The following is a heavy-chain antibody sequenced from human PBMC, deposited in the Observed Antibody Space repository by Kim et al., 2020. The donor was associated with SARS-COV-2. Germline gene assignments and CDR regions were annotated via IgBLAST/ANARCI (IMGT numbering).Heavy chain of an antibody. V-gene: IGHV4-59*01. CDR1: GGSISSYY. D-gene: IGHD1-20*01. CDR2: IYYSGST. Sequence: SETLSLTCTVSGGSISSYYWSWIRQPPGKGLEWIGYIYYSGSTNYNPSLKSRVTISVDTSKNQFSLKLSSVTAADTAVYYCARALCGEYNWNQDCFGDYFDYWGQGTLVTVSS. J-gene: IGHJ4*02. CDR3: ARALCGEYNWNQDCFGDYFDY.